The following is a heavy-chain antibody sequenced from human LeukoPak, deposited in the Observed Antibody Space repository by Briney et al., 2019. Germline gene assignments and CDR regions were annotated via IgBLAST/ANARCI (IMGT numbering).Heavy chain of an antibody. D-gene: IGHD6-13*01. Sequence: SETLSLTCTVSGGSISSSSYYWGWIRQPPGKGLEWIGSIYYSGSTYYNPSLKSRVTISVDTSKNQFSLKLSPVTAADTAVYYCATLQGYSRQTFYYYYYGMDVWGQGTTVTVSS. CDR1: GGSISSSSYY. J-gene: IGHJ6*02. CDR2: IYYSGST. V-gene: IGHV4-39*01. CDR3: ATLQGYSRQTFYYYYYGMDV.